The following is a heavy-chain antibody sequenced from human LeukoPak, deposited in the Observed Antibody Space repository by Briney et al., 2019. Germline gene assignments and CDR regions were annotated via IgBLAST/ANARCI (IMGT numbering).Heavy chain of an antibody. J-gene: IGHJ4*02. D-gene: IGHD6-13*01. CDR1: GFTFSSSA. V-gene: IGHV3-23*01. CDR2: ISGSGGST. CDR3: AKGPAAGLGNY. Sequence: GGSLRLSCAASGFTFSSSAMRWVRQAPGKGLEWVSAISGSGGSTYYADSVKGRFTISRDNSKNTLYLQMNSLRAEDTAVYYCAKGPAAGLGNYWGQGTLVTVSS.